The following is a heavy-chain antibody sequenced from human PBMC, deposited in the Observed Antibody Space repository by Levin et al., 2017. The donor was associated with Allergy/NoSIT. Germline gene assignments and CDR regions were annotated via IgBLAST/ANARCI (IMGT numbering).Heavy chain of an antibody. Sequence: PSETLSLTCAVYGGSFSGYYWSWIRQPPGKGLEWIGEINHSGSTNYNPSLKSRVTISVDTSKNQFSLKLSSVTAADTAVYYCARVGPYPVYYGSGSYPGPHSFDYWGQGTLVTVSS. CDR2: INHSGST. D-gene: IGHD3-10*01. CDR3: ARVGPYPVYYGSGSYPGPHSFDY. CDR1: GGSFSGYY. V-gene: IGHV4-34*01. J-gene: IGHJ4*02.